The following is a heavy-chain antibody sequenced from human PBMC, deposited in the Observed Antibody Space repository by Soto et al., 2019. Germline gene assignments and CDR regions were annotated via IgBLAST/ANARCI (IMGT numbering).Heavy chain of an antibody. CDR2: IYYSVTT. D-gene: IGHD4-17*01. V-gene: IGHV4-30-4*01. CDR3: ARAAPYGDNRHPPNDAFDI. Sequence: QVQLQESGPGLVKPSQTLSLTCTVSGGSISSGVYYWSWIRQPPGKGLEWIGYIYYSVTTYYSPSLESRVTISVDTSKNQFSLRLSSLTAADTAVYFCARAAPYGDNRHPPNDAFDIWGQGTMVTVSS. CDR1: GGSISSGVYY. J-gene: IGHJ3*02.